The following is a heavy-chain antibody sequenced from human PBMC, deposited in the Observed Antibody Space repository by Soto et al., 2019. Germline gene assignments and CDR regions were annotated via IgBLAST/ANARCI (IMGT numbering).Heavy chain of an antibody. CDR2: MSGSGGST. CDR3: AKDYGARIQLWTQDFDY. Sequence: EVQLLESGGGLVQPGGSLSLSCAASGFTFSSYAMSWVRQAPGKGLEWVSAMSGSGGSTYYADSVKGRFTISRDNSKNTLYLQMNSLRSEDTAVYYWAKDYGARIQLWTQDFDYWGQGTLVTVSS. D-gene: IGHD5-18*01. V-gene: IGHV3-23*01. J-gene: IGHJ4*02. CDR1: GFTFSSYA.